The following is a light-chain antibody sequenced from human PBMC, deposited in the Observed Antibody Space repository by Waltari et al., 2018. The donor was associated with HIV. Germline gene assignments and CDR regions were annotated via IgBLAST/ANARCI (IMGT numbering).Light chain of an antibody. CDR1: QTINTN. CDR2: AAS. CDR3: QQANSFPLT. V-gene: IGKV1D-12*01. Sequence: DIQMTQSPSSVSASVVDRVTITCRASQTINTNLAWYQHKPGIAPKLLIYAASSLQSGVPSRFSGSGSGTDFTLTINTLQPEDFATYYCQQANSFPLTFGGGTRVDIK. J-gene: IGKJ4*01.